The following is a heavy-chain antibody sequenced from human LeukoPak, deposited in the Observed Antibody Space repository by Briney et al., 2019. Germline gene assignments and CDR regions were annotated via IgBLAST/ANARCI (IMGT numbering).Heavy chain of an antibody. V-gene: IGHV1-24*01. CDR3: ATRNYGGNSGFH. J-gene: IGHJ4*02. CDR1: GYTLTELS. D-gene: IGHD4-23*01. Sequence: ASVKVSCKVSGYTLTELSMHWVRQAPGKGLEWMGGFDPEDGETIYAQKFQGRVTMTEDTSTDTAYMELSSLRSEDTAVYYCATRNYGGNSGFHWGQGTLVTVSS. CDR2: FDPEDGET.